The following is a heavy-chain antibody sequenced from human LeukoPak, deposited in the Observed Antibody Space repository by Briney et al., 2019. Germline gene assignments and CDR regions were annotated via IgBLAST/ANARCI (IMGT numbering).Heavy chain of an antibody. CDR2: INPNSGGA. J-gene: IGHJ4*02. CDR3: ARDLNGIELGIDY. Sequence: ASVKVSCTASGYTFTGYYMHWVRQAPGQGLEWMGWINPNSGGANYAQKFQGRVTMTRDTSISTAYMELSRLRSDDTAVYYCARDLNGIELGIDYWGQGTLVTVSS. V-gene: IGHV1-2*02. D-gene: IGHD6-13*01. CDR1: GYTFTGYY.